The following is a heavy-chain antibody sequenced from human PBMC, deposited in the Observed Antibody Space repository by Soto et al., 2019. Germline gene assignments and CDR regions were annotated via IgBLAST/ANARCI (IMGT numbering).Heavy chain of an antibody. J-gene: IGHJ4*02. V-gene: IGHV3-15*07. Sequence: LRLSCAASGFGFTNSWMNWVRQAPGKGLEWVGRIKSKNDGGTTDYAAPVQGRFTISRDDSKTTIYLQMNSLKTEDTAVYYCTSAGQYCTSTTCKAYWGQGTPVTVSS. D-gene: IGHD2-2*01. CDR1: GFGFTNSW. CDR2: IKSKNDGGTT. CDR3: TSAGQYCTSTTCKAY.